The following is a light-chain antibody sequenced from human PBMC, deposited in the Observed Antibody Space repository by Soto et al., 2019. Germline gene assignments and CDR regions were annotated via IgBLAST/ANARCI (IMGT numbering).Light chain of an antibody. J-gene: IGLJ1*01. CDR3: GTWDGKV. CDR2: DND. V-gene: IGLV1-51*01. CDR1: YSNIGKNH. Sequence: QSVLTPPPPVFSAPGQRGTISFSGSYSNIGKNHVSWYQVLPGSAPKVVIYDNDKRPSGISDRFSGSKSDTSATLGITGLQTGDEADYYCGTWDGKVFGTGTKVTVL.